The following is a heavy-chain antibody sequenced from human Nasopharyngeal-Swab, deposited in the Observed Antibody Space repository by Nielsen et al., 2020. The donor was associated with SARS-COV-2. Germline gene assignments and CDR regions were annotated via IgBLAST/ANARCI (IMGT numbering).Heavy chain of an antibody. CDR2: IIPIFGTA. CDR3: ARDILLEWNYMDV. V-gene: IGHV1-69*13. CDR1: GGTFSSYA. Sequence: SVQVSCKASGGTFSSYAISWVRQAPGQGLEWMGGIIPIFGTANYAQKFQGRVTITADESTSTAYMELSSLRSEDTAVYYCARDILLEWNYMDVWGKGTTVTVSS. J-gene: IGHJ6*03. D-gene: IGHD3-3*01.